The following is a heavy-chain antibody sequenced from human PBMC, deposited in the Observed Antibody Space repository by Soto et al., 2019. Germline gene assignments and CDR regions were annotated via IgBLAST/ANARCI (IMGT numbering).Heavy chain of an antibody. D-gene: IGHD1-26*01. Sequence: TGGSLRLSCAASGFTFSSYAMSWVRQAPGKGLEWVSTISGSADSTYYADSVKGRFTISRDNSKNTLYLQMNSLRAEDTAVYYCAKDGSHNFDYWGQGTLVTVSS. CDR1: GFTFSSYA. CDR3: AKDGSHNFDY. V-gene: IGHV3-23*01. J-gene: IGHJ4*02. CDR2: ISGSADST.